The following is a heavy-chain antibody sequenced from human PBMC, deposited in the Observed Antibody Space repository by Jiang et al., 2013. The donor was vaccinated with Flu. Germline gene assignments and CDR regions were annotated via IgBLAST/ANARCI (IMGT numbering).Heavy chain of an antibody. CDR3: ARDNNAWSTDY. V-gene: IGHV1-46*01. J-gene: IGHJ4*02. D-gene: IGHD1/OR15-1a*01. CDR2: IKPSGGST. Sequence: PGASVKVSCKTSGYTFTSHKMHWVRQAPGQGLEWMAIIKPSGGSTSYAQKFQDRLTLTRDTSTSTVYMELTSLTFEDTAVYYCARDNNAWSTDYWGPGTLVIVSS. CDR1: GYTFTSHK.